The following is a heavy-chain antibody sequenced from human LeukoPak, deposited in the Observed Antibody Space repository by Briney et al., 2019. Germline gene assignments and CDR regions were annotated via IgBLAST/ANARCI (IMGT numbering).Heavy chain of an antibody. V-gene: IGHV3-20*04. CDR1: GFTFDDYG. Sequence: GGSLRLSCAASGFTFDDYGMSWVRQAPGKGLEWVSGINWNGGSTGYADSVKGRFTISRDNAKNSLYLQMNSLRAEDTALYYCAGRYYDFWSGYFQEGAFDIWGQGTMVTVSS. CDR3: AGRYYDFWSGYFQEGAFDI. J-gene: IGHJ3*02. D-gene: IGHD3-3*01. CDR2: INWNGGST.